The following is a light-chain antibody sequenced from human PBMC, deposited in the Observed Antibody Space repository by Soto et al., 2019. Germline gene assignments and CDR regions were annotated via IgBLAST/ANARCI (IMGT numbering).Light chain of an antibody. V-gene: IGKV1-9*01. CDR1: QGISSY. CDR3: QQPNSFPLT. J-gene: IGKJ4*01. Sequence: IQLTQSPSSLSASGGDSVTITCRASQGISSYLAWYQQKPGKAPKLLIYAAFTLQSGVPSRFSGSGSGTDFTLTISSLQPEDFATYYCQQPNSFPLTFGGGTRVEF. CDR2: AAF.